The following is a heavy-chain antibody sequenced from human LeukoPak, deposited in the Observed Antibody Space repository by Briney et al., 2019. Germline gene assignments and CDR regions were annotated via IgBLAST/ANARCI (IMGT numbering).Heavy chain of an antibody. CDR2: ISGSGGST. Sequence: PGGSLRLSCAASGFTFSSYAMSWFRQAPGKGLELVSAISGSGGSTYYADSVKGRFTISRDNSKNTLYLQMNSLRAEDTAVYYCAKDRYSSSSPPFDYWGQGTLVTVSS. D-gene: IGHD6-6*01. V-gene: IGHV3-23*01. CDR3: AKDRYSSSSPPFDY. CDR1: GFTFSSYA. J-gene: IGHJ4*02.